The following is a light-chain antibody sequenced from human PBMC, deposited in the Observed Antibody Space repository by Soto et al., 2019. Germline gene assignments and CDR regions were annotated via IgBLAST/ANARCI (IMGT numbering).Light chain of an antibody. CDR1: PSVSSSY. J-gene: IGKJ2*01. V-gene: IGKV3-20*01. CDR3: QQYGSAHT. CDR2: GAS. Sequence: EVVLTQSPGTLSLSPGERAALSCRASPSVSSSYLAWYQQKPGQAPRLLIYGASNRATGIPGRFSGSGSGTDFTLTISRLEPEDFAVYYGQQYGSAHTFGQGTKLEIK.